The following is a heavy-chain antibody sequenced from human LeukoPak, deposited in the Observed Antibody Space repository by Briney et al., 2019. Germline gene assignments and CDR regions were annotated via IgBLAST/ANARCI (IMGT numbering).Heavy chain of an antibody. V-gene: IGHV3-30*02. CDR1: GFTFSIYG. J-gene: IGHJ5*02. CDR3: AKDLSSWVYNWFDP. CDR2: IRYDGSNK. Sequence: PGGSLRLSCAASGFTFSIYGMHWVRQAPGKGLEWVAFIRYDGSNKYYADSVKGRFTISRDNSKNTLYLQMNSQRAEGTAVYYCAKDLSSWVYNWFDPWGQGTLVTVSS. D-gene: IGHD6-13*01.